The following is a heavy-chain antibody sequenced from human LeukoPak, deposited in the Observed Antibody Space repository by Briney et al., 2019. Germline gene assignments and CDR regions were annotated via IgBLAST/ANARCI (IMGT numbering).Heavy chain of an antibody. CDR1: GFTVSSNY. V-gene: IGHV3-53*01. CDR3: ARVLGRFGEWNYFDY. J-gene: IGHJ4*02. Sequence: PGGSLRLSCAASGFTVSSNYMSWVRQAPGKGLEWVSVIYSGGSTYYADSVKGRFTISRDNSKNTLYLQMNSLRAEDTAVYYCARVLGRFGEWNYFDYWGQGTLVTVSS. D-gene: IGHD3-10*01. CDR2: IYSGGST.